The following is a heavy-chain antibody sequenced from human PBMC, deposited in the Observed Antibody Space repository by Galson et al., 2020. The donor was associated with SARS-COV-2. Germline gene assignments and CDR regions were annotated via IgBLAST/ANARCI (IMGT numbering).Heavy chain of an antibody. CDR3: TRLYGSGSFPFDY. CDR2: IYPGDSDT. V-gene: IGHV5-51*01. J-gene: IGHJ4*02. Sequence: HGESLKISCTASGYTFTTYWIGWVRQMPGKGLEWMGIIYPGDSDTRYSPSFQGQVTISADKSITTAYLQWSSLKASDTAMYYCTRLYGSGSFPFDYWGQGTLVTVSS. CDR1: GYTFTTYW. D-gene: IGHD3-10*01.